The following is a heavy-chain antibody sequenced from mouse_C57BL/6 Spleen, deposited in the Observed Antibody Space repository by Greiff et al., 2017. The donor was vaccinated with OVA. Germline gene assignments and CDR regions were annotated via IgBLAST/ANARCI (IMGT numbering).Heavy chain of an antibody. CDR1: GFTFSDYG. CDR3: ARPNYDYDEAMDY. V-gene: IGHV5-17*01. CDR2: ISSGSSTI. D-gene: IGHD2-4*01. J-gene: IGHJ4*01. Sequence: EVKLVESGGGLVKPGGSLKLSCAASGFTFSDYGMHWVRQAPEKGLEWVAYISSGSSTIYYADTVKGRFTISRDNAKNTLFLQMTSLRSEDTAMYYCARPNYDYDEAMDYWGQGTSVTVSS.